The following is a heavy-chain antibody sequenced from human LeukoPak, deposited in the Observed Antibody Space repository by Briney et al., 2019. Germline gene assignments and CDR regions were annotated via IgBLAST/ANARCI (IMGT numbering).Heavy chain of an antibody. CDR2: IRSKAYGGTT. J-gene: IGHJ4*02. Sequence: GGSLRLSCTASGFTFGDYAMSWFRQAPGKGLEWVGFIRSKAYGGTTEHAASVKGRFTISRDDSKSIAYLQMNSLKTEDTAVYYCTRGRRHDYGDYNFDYWGQGTLVTVSS. V-gene: IGHV3-49*03. CDR1: GFTFGDYA. D-gene: IGHD4-17*01. CDR3: TRGRRHDYGDYNFDY.